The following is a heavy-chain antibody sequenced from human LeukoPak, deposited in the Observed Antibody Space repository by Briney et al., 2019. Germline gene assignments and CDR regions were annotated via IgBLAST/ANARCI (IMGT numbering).Heavy chain of an antibody. CDR3: ARGRSYCSSTSCYYPYYFDY. CDR2: INHSGST. CDR1: GGSFSGYY. D-gene: IGHD2-2*01. V-gene: IGHV4-34*01. Sequence: SETLSLTCAVYGGSFSGYYWGWIRQPPGKGLEWIGEINHSGSTNYNPSLKSRVTISVDTSKNQFSLKLSSVTAADTAVYYCARGRSYCSSTSCYYPYYFDYWGQGTLVTVSS. J-gene: IGHJ4*02.